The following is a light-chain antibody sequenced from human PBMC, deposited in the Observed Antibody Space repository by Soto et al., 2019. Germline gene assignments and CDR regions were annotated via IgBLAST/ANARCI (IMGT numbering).Light chain of an antibody. Sequence: QPVLTQSSSASASLGSSVKLTCTLSSGHSTYIIAWHQQQPGKATRYLMKLEGSGSYNKGSGIPARFSGSSSGADRYLTISNLQFEDEADYYCETWDTNVVVFGGGTKLTVL. V-gene: IGLV4-60*02. J-gene: IGLJ2*01. CDR1: SGHSTYI. CDR3: ETWDTNVVV. CDR2: LEGSGSY.